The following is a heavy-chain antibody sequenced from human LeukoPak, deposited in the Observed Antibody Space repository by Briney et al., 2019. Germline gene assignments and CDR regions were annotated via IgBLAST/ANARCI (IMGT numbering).Heavy chain of an antibody. CDR2: INHSGGST. Sequence: ASVKVSCKASGYTFTSYYMHWVRQAPGKGLEWMGIINHSGGSTSYAQKFQGRVTMTRDTSTSTVYMELSSLRSEDTAVYYCARVSSGASMITFGGVLDYWGQGTLVTVSS. J-gene: IGHJ4*02. CDR1: GYTFTSYY. D-gene: IGHD3-16*01. V-gene: IGHV1-46*01. CDR3: ARVSSGASMITFGGVLDY.